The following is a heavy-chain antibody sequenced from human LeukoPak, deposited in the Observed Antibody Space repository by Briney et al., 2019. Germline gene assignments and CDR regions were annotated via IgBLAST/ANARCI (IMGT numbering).Heavy chain of an antibody. D-gene: IGHD1-14*01. J-gene: IGHJ4*02. CDR3: ARGAGIAY. CDR1: GFTFSSYS. CDR2: ISGSGGST. V-gene: IGHV3-21*01. Sequence: GGSLRLSCAASGFTFSSYSMNWVRQAPGKGLEWVSAISGSGGSTYYADSAKGRFTISRDNAKNSLYLQMTSLRAEDTAVYYCARGAGIAYWGQGTLVTVSS.